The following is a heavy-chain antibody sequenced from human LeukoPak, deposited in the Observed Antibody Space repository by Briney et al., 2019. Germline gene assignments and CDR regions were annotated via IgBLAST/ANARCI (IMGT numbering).Heavy chain of an antibody. CDR3: AREMATLHDAFDI. J-gene: IGHJ3*02. V-gene: IGHV3-74*01. CDR1: GFTFSSNW. CDR2: INEDGSTT. D-gene: IGHD5-24*01. Sequence: GGSLRLSCAASGFTFSSNWMHWVRHAPGKGLVWVSRINEDGSTTNYADSVKGRSTTFRDNAKNTLYLQMNSLRAEDTAVYYCAREMATLHDAFDIWGQGTMVTVSS.